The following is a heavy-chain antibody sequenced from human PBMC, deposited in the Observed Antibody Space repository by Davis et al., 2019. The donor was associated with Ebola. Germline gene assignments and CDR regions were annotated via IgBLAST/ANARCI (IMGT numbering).Heavy chain of an antibody. CDR1: GFTFSSYA. J-gene: IGHJ4*02. Sequence: GESLKISCAASGFTFSSYAMSWVRQAPGKGLEWVSSISSSSSYIYYADSVKGRFTISRDNAKNSLYLQMNSLRAEDTAVYYCARVGYGDYYFDYWGQGTLVTVSS. CDR2: ISSSSSYI. D-gene: IGHD4-17*01. CDR3: ARVGYGDYYFDY. V-gene: IGHV3-21*01.